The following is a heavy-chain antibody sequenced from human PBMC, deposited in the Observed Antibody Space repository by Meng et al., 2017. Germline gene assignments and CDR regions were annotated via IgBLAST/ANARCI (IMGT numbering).Heavy chain of an antibody. CDR1: GFTFSSYA. D-gene: IGHD5-18*01. J-gene: IGHJ4*02. Sequence: GESLKISCAASGFTFSSYAMHWVRQAPGKGLEWVAVISYDGSNKYYADSVKGRFTISRDNSKNTLYLQMNSLRAEDTAVYYCARDHNVSRIQLWPGDYWGQGTLVTVSS. CDR2: ISYDGSNK. V-gene: IGHV3-30*01. CDR3: ARDHNVSRIQLWPGDY.